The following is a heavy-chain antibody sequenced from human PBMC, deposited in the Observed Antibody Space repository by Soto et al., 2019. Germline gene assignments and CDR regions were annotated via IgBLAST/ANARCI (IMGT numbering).Heavy chain of an antibody. CDR3: ARGEGVYAVTPKNGMDV. V-gene: IGHV1-69*01. J-gene: IGHJ6*02. CDR2: IIPIFGTA. CDR1: GGTFSSYA. D-gene: IGHD4-17*01. Sequence: QVQLVQSGAEVKKPGSSVTASCKASGGTFSSYAISWVRQAPGQGLEWMGGIIPIFGTANYAQKFQGRVTINAAESTSTAYMELSSLRSGATAVYYCARGEGVYAVTPKNGMDVWGQGTTVTVSS.